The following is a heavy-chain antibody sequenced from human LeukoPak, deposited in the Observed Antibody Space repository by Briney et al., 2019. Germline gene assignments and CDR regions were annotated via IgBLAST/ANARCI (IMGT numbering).Heavy chain of an antibody. CDR3: AKGWGNSPTHPLNTHDAFDI. V-gene: IGHV3-48*01. CDR2: ISTISGTL. Sequence: GGSLRLSCAASGFSLSNYNMNWVRQAPGKGLEWISYISTISGTLHYADSVKGRATISRDNANNSLFLQMDSLRAEDTAVYFCAKGWGNSPTHPLNTHDAFDIWGQGTMVTVSS. D-gene: IGHD2/OR15-2a*01. J-gene: IGHJ3*02. CDR1: GFSLSNYN.